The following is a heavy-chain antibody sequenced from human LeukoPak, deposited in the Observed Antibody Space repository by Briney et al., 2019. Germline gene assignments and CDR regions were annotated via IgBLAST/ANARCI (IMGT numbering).Heavy chain of an antibody. CDR2: TYYSGST. J-gene: IGHJ5*02. V-gene: IGHV4-59*01. CDR1: GGSISSYY. Sequence: PSETLSLTCTVSGGSISSYYWSWSRQPPGKGLEWIGYTYYSGSTNYNPSLKSRVTISVDTSKNQFSLKLSSVTAADTAVYYCARGQGDGPNWFDPWGQGTLVTVSS. D-gene: IGHD5-24*01. CDR3: ARGQGDGPNWFDP.